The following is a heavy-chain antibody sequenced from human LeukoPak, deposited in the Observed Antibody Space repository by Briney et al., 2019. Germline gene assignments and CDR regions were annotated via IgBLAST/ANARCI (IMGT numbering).Heavy chain of an antibody. V-gene: IGHV3-74*01. CDR3: SRGTYPYSFDT. CDR2: INGDGSRT. D-gene: IGHD3-10*01. J-gene: IGHJ4*02. Sequence: GGSLRLSCAASGFTFSDYYMHWVRQAPGKGLLWISHINGDGSRTGYADSVKGRFTISRDNAKNILYLQMNSLRAEDTAVYYCSRGTYPYSFDTWGQGALVTVSS. CDR1: GFTFSDYY.